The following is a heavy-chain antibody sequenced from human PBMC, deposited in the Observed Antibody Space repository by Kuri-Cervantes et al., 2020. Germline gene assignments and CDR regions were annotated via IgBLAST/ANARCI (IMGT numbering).Heavy chain of an antibody. J-gene: IGHJ4*02. CDR2: IYYSGST. CDR3: ARANYDIWSGYSDGFDY. V-gene: IGHV4-59*12. CDR1: GGSISSYY. Sequence: ESLKISCTVSGGSISSYYWSWIRQPSGKGLEWIGYIYYSGSTNYNPSLKSRVTMSVDTSKNQFSLKLSPVTAADTAVYYCARANYDIWSGYSDGFDYWGQGTLVTVSS. D-gene: IGHD3-3*01.